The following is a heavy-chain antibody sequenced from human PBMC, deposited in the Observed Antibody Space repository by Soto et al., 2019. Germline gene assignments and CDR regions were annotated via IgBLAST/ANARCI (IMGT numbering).Heavy chain of an antibody. J-gene: IGHJ4*02. CDR3: ARRKERSGPHYFDS. D-gene: IGHD1-1*01. V-gene: IGHV1-8*01. CDR1: GYTSITYD. CDR2: MNPYNGNA. Sequence: ASLKVSCKASGYTSITYDINWVRQAPGQGLEWMGWMNPYNGNAGYAQKFQGRVTMTRNTSISTAYMELTSLKSNDTAVYFCARRKERSGPHYFDSWGQGTLVTVSS.